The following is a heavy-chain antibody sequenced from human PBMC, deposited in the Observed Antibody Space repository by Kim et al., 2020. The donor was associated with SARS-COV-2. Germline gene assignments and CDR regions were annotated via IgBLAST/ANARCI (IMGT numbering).Heavy chain of an antibody. J-gene: IGHJ4*02. V-gene: IGHV3-15*01. D-gene: IGHD3-9*01. CDR1: GFTFSNAW. CDR3: TTDLYYDIKAYYFDY. Sequence: GGSLRLSCAASGFTFSNAWMSWVRQAPGKGLEWVGRIKSKTDGGTTDYAAPVKGRFTISRDDSKNTLYPQMNSLKTEDTAVYYCTTDLYYDIKAYYFDYWGQGTLVTVSS. CDR2: IKSKTDGGTT.